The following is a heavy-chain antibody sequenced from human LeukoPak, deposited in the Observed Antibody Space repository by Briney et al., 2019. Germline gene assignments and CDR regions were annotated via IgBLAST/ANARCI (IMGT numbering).Heavy chain of an antibody. Sequence: VSVRVSCRASGYTFPSYYVNCVRHATGQGLEWMSRKTHNSDHTGYAENFEDSVPVTRNIPISTAYMELSSLRSEDTAVYYCAREKYDSSGSMVYWGQGTLVTVSS. D-gene: IGHD3-22*01. CDR2: KTHNSDHT. CDR1: GYTFPSYY. V-gene: IGHV1-8*01. J-gene: IGHJ4*02. CDR3: AREKYDSSGSMVY.